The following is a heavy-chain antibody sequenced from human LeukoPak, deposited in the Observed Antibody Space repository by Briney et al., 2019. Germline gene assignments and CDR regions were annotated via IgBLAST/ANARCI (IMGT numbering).Heavy chain of an antibody. CDR1: GYTFTGYY. Sequence: ASVKVSCKASGYTFTGYYMHWVRQAPGQGLEWMGWINPNSGGTNYAQKFQGRVTMTRDTSISTAYMELSRLRSDDTAVYYCATSCSTTSCYGVRSDYWGQGTLVTVSS. D-gene: IGHD2-2*01. J-gene: IGHJ4*02. V-gene: IGHV1-2*02. CDR3: ATSCSTTSCYGVRSDY. CDR2: INPNSGGT.